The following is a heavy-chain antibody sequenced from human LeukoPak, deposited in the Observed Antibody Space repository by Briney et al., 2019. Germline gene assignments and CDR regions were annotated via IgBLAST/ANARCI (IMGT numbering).Heavy chain of an antibody. J-gene: IGHJ4*02. CDR1: GYTFTGYY. Sequence: SVKVSCKASGYTFTGYYMHWVRQAPGQGLEWMGWINPNSGGTNYAQKFQGRVTMTRDTSVSTAYMELSRLRSDDTAVYYCARDHRDTHGLLYQLLSYYFDYWGQGTLVTVSS. CDR3: ARDHRDTHGLLYQLLSYYFDY. CDR2: INPNSGGT. V-gene: IGHV1-2*02. D-gene: IGHD2-2*01.